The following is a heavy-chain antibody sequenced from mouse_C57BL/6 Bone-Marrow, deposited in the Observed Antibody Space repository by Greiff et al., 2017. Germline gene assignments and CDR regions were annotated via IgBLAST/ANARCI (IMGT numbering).Heavy chain of an antibody. D-gene: IGHD2-1*01. Sequence: VHLVESGAELVKPGASVKMSCKASGFTFTTYPIEWMKQNHGKSLEWIGNFHPYNDDTKYNEKFKGKATLTVEKSSSTVYLELSRLTSDDSAVYYCARGGNYGGYYFAYWGQGTILTVSA. V-gene: IGHV1-47*01. J-gene: IGHJ2*01. CDR3: ARGGNYGGYYFAY. CDR2: FHPYNDDT. CDR1: GFTFTTYP.